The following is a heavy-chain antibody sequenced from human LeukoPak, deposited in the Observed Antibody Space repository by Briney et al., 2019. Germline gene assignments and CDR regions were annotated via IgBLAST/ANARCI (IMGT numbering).Heavy chain of an antibody. Sequence: PSETLSLTCTVSGGSISSYYWSWIRQPAGKGLEWIGRIYTSGSTNYNPSLKSRVTISVDKSKNQCSLKLSSVTAADTAVYYCARERNWNYEGFDYWGQGTLVTVSA. V-gene: IGHV4-4*07. CDR3: ARERNWNYEGFDY. CDR2: IYTSGST. CDR1: GGSISSYY. J-gene: IGHJ4*02. D-gene: IGHD1-7*01.